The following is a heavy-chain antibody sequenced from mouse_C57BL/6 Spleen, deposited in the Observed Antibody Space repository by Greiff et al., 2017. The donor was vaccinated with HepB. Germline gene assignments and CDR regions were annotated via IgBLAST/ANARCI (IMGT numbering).Heavy chain of an antibody. D-gene: IGHD2-3*01. Sequence: VQLQQSGAELVRPGASVKLSCKASGYTFTDYYINWVKQRPGQGLEWIARIYPGSGNTYYNEKFKGKATLTAEKSSSTAYMQLSSLTSEDSAVYCCAREEGFYSLAMDYWGQGTSVTVSS. CDR1: GYTFTDYY. CDR3: AREEGFYSLAMDY. CDR2: IYPGSGNT. J-gene: IGHJ4*01. V-gene: IGHV1-76*01.